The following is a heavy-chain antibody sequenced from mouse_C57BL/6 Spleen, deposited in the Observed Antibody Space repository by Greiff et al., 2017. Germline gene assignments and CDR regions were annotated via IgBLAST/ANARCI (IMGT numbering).Heavy chain of an antibody. CDR3: ARGYYGSSYGYFDD. J-gene: IGHJ2*01. V-gene: IGHV1-52*01. D-gene: IGHD1-1*01. CDR1: GYTFTSYW. CDR2: IDPSDSET. Sequence: VQLQQSGAELVRPGSSVKLSCKASGYTFTSYWLPCVKQRPIQGLEWIGNIDPSDSETHYNQKFKDKATLTVDKSSSTAYMQLSSLTSEDSAVYYCARGYYGSSYGYFDDWGKGTTLTVSS.